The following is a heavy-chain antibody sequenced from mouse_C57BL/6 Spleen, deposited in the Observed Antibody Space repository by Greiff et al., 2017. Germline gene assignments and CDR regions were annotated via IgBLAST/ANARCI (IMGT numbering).Heavy chain of an antibody. CDR3: ARGDDYDAWFAY. CDR1: GYSITSGYY. V-gene: IGHV3-6*01. CDR2: ISYDGSN. D-gene: IGHD2-4*01. Sequence: EVQLVESGPGLVKPSQSLSLTCSVTGYSITSGYYWNWIRQFPGNKLEWMGYISYDGSNNYNPSLKNRISITRDTSTNQFFLKLNSVTTDDTATYYCARGDDYDAWFAYWGQGTLVTVSA. J-gene: IGHJ3*01.